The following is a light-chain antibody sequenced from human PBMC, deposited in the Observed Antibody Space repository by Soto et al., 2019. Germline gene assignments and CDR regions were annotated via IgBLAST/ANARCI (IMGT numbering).Light chain of an antibody. Sequence: LTQPPSASGTPGQRVIISCSGRNSDIGSNTVSWYQQLPGAAPRVLIYSNNQRYSGVPDRFAGSKSGTSASLAISGLQSEDEADYYCAAWDDSLRGVVFGGGTKVTVL. CDR3: AAWDDSLRGVV. CDR2: SNN. CDR1: NSDIGSNT. V-gene: IGLV1-44*01. J-gene: IGLJ2*01.